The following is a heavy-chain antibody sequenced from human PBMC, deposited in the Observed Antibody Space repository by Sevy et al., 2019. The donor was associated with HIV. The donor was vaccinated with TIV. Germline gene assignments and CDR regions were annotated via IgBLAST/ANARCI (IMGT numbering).Heavy chain of an antibody. CDR3: ANHASDYDSSGYLERDAFDI. CDR2: PYSDGST. CDR1: GFTVSDNY. J-gene: IGHJ3*02. V-gene: IGHV3-53*01. D-gene: IGHD3-22*01. Sequence: GGSLRLACAASGFTVSDNYMSWVRRAPGKGLEWVSVPYSDGSTYYADSVKGRFTISRDNSKNTLYLQMNSLRAEDTAVYYCANHASDYDSSGYLERDAFDIWGQGTMVTVSS.